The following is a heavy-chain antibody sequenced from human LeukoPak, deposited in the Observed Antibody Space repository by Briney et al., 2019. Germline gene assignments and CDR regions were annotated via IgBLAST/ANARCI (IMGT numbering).Heavy chain of an antibody. CDR1: GGSISSYY. CDR3: ARHYGP. Sequence: PSETLSLTCTVSGGSISSYYWSWIRQPPGKGLEWIGSIYDSGSTYYNPSLKSRVTISIDTSKNQFSLKLNSVTAADTAVYYCARHYGPWGQGTLVTVSS. J-gene: IGHJ5*02. CDR2: IYDSGST. V-gene: IGHV4-59*05. D-gene: IGHD3-16*01.